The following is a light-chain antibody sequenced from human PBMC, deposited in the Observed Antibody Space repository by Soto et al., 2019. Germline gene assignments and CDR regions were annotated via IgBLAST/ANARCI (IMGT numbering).Light chain of an antibody. CDR1: SDDVGDHNF. Sequence: QSALTQPRSVSGSPGQSVSISCAGTSDDVGDHNFVSWYQQHPGKAPKLLIYDVTKRPSGVPDRFSASKSGITASLTISGLQADDEADYYCCSFSGTWTYVFGTGTKVTVL. CDR3: CSFSGTWTYV. J-gene: IGLJ1*01. CDR2: DVT. V-gene: IGLV2-11*01.